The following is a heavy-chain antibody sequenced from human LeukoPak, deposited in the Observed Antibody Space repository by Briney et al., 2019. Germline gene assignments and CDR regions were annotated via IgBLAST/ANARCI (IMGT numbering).Heavy chain of an antibody. D-gene: IGHD3-22*01. V-gene: IGHV5-51*01. CDR1: GYSFSNYW. CDR3: ARLFYDSGAYYSGDY. J-gene: IGHJ4*02. Sequence: GESLKISCKGSGYSFSNYWIGWVRQMPGKGLEWMGVIYPGDSQTRYSPSFQGQVTISADKPISTAYLQWSTLKASDTAMFYCARLFYDSGAYYSGDYWGQGTLVTVSS. CDR2: IYPGDSQT.